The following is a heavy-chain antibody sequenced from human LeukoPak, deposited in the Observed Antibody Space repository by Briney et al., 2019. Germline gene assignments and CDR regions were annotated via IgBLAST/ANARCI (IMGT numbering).Heavy chain of an antibody. CDR2: IYYSGRT. Sequence: PSETLSLTCTVSGGSISSDYWTWIRQPPGKGLEWIGHIYYSGRTNYNPSLKSRVTISVDTSKKQFSLQLISVTAADTAVYYCARRGDGDITPPDHWGQGTLVTVSS. V-gene: IGHV4-59*08. CDR3: ARRGDGDITPPDH. J-gene: IGHJ4*02. CDR1: GGSISSDY. D-gene: IGHD2-15*01.